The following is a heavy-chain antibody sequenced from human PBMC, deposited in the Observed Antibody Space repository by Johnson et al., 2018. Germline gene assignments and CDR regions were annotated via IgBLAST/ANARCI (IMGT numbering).Heavy chain of an antibody. CDR3: AKDLYYDYYYGMDA. J-gene: IGHJ6*02. CDR1: GFTFSNYA. D-gene: IGHD3-10*01. CDR2: ISGSGSST. V-gene: IGHV3-23*04. Sequence: VQLVESGGGVVQXGRSLRLXCAASGFTFSNYAMNWVRQAPGKGLEWVSSISGSGSSTFYADSVQGRCTISRDKTKNTLYLQMNSLRVEDTAVYYCAKDLYYDYYYGMDAWGQGTTVTVSS.